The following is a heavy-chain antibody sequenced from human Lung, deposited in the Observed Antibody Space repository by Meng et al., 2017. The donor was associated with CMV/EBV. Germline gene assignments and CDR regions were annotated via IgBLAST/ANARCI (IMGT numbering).Heavy chain of an antibody. CDR3: ARDNPYYDFWSGYYGYYFDY. CDR1: GFTFSSYW. Sequence: GESXKISCAASGFTFSSYWMHWVRQAPGKGLVWVSRINSDGSSTSYADSVKGRFTISRDNAKNTLYLQMNSLRAEDTAVYYCARDNPYYDFWSGYYGYYFDYWXQGTLVPSPQ. J-gene: IGHJ4*02. D-gene: IGHD3-3*01. CDR2: INSDGSST. V-gene: IGHV3-74*01.